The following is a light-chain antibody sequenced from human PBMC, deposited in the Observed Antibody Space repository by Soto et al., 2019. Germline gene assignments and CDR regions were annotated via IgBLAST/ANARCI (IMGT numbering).Light chain of an antibody. CDR2: EVT. CDR1: NSDIGAYDY. J-gene: IGLJ2*01. CDR3: GSYASATLI. Sequence: QPVLTQPASVSGSPGQSITISCTGSNSDIGAYDYVSWYQQHPGKPPTLLIYEVTFRPSGVPNRFSGSKSGNTATLTISGLLTEDEADYYCGSYASATLIFGGGTQLTVL. V-gene: IGLV2-14*01.